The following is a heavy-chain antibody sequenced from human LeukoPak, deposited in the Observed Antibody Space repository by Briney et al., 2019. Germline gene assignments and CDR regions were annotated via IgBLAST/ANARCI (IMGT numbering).Heavy chain of an antibody. J-gene: IGHJ4*02. CDR2: INHSGST. D-gene: IGHD6-19*01. Sequence: PSETLSLTCAVHGGSFSGYYWSWIRQPPGKGLEWIGEINHSGSTNYNPSLKSRVTISVDTSKNQFSLKLSSVTAADTAVYYCARGPTRTRYSSGWYIFYYFDYWGQGTLVTVSS. CDR1: GGSFSGYY. CDR3: ARGPTRTRYSSGWYIFYYFDY. V-gene: IGHV4-34*01.